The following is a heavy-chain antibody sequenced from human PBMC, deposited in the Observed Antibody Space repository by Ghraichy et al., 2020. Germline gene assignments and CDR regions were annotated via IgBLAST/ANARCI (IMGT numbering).Heavy chain of an antibody. CDR1: EFAFSSYT. V-gene: IGHV3-21*01. CDR2: ISTGSSYI. CDR3: ARAPDIAHC. J-gene: IGHJ4*02. Sequence: GGSLRLSCVASEFAFSSYTMNWVRQAPGKGLEWVSSISTGSSYIYYADSVKGRFTISRDNAKKSLYLQMNSLRADDTAVYYCARAPDIAHCWGQGTLVTVSS. D-gene: IGHD5-12*01.